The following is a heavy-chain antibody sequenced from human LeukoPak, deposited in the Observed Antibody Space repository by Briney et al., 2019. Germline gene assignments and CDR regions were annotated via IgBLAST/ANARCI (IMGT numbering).Heavy chain of an antibody. CDR3: ARATYYYDSSGYKNWFDP. Sequence: GESLKISCKASGYSFTTYWIGWVRQMPGKDLEWMGIVYPGDSGTRYSPSFQGQVTISADKSISTAYLQWSSLKASDTAMYYCARATYYYDSSGYKNWFDPWGQGTLVTVSS. D-gene: IGHD3-22*01. J-gene: IGHJ5*02. V-gene: IGHV5-51*01. CDR1: GYSFTTYW. CDR2: VYPGDSGT.